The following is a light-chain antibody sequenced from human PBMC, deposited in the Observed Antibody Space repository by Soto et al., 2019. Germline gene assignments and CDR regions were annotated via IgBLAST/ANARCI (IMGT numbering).Light chain of an antibody. CDR3: QQGSSWPLT. V-gene: IGKV3-11*01. Sequence: EVVLTQSPATLSLSPGERATLSCRASQSVSNFLAWYQQKPGQSPRLLMYDASNRPAGITARFSGSGSGTDFTLTISSLEPEDLGVYYCQQGSSWPLTFGGGTKVEIK. J-gene: IGKJ4*01. CDR1: QSVSNF. CDR2: DAS.